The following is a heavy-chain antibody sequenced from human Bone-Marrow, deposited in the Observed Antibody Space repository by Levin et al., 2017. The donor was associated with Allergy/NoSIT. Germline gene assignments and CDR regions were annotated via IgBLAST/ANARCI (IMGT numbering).Heavy chain of an antibody. CDR3: ARDVSYSSSSKDAFDI. D-gene: IGHD6-6*01. J-gene: IGHJ3*02. CDR1: GFTFSNYW. CDR2: IKQDGSEK. Sequence: PGGSLRLSCTASGFTFSNYWMTWVRQAPGKGLEWVANIKQDGSEKYYVDSVRGRFTISRDNAKNSLYLQMNSLRAEDTAVYYCARDVSYSSSSKDAFDIWGQGTMVTVSS. V-gene: IGHV3-7*01.